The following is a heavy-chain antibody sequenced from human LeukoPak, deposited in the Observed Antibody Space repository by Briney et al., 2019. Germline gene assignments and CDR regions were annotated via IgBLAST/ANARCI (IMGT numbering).Heavy chain of an antibody. J-gene: IGHJ4*02. CDR2: VSGSGDST. V-gene: IGHV3-23*01. CDR1: GFTFSIYG. CDR3: ARGEEMATIKGTFDY. D-gene: IGHD5-24*01. Sequence: GGSLRLSCAASGFTFSIYGMTWVRQAPGKGLEWVSAVSGSGDSTYYADSVKGRFTISRDNAKNSLYLQMNSLRAEDTAVYYCARGEEMATIKGTFDYWGQGTLVTVSS.